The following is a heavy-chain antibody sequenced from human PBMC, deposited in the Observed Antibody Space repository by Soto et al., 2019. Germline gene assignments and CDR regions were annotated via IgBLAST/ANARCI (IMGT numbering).Heavy chain of an antibody. CDR1: GSSISSYY. CDR3: ARTGTDTYYYYYGMDV. V-gene: IGHV4-59*01. CDR2: IYYSGST. Sequence: SETLSLTCTVSGSSISSYYWSWIRQPPGKGLEWIGYIYYSGSTNYNPSLKSRVTISVDTSKNQFSLKLSSVTAADTAVYYCARTGTDTYYYYYGMDVWGQGTTVTVSS. D-gene: IGHD1-1*01. J-gene: IGHJ6*02.